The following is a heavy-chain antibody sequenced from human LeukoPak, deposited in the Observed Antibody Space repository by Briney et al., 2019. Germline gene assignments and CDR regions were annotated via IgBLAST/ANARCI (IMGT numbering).Heavy chain of an antibody. CDR3: ARGQITMVRGVIIHYMDV. D-gene: IGHD3-10*01. Sequence: ASVKVSCKASGYTFTNYYMHWVRQAPGQGLEWMGWMNPNSGNTGYAQKFQGRVTITRNTSISTAYMELSSLRSEDTAVYYCARGQITMVRGVIIHYMDVWGKGTTVTVSS. CDR2: MNPNSGNT. CDR1: GYTFTNYY. V-gene: IGHV1-8*03. J-gene: IGHJ6*03.